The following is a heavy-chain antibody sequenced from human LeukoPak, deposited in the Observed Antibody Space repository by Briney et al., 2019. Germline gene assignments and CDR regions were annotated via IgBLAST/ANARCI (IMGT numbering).Heavy chain of an antibody. CDR3: ARPEYSSGWYQIDY. Sequence: SETLSLTCTVPGGSISSSSYYWGWIRQPPGKGLEWIGSIYYSGSTYYNPSLKSRVTISVDTSKNQFSLKLSSVTAADTAVYYCARPEYSSGWYQIDYWGQGTLVTVSS. CDR2: IYYSGST. J-gene: IGHJ4*02. CDR1: GGSISSSSYY. V-gene: IGHV4-39*01. D-gene: IGHD6-19*01.